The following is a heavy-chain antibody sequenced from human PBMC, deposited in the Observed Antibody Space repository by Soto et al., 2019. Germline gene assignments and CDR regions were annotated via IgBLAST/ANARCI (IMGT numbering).Heavy chain of an antibody. CDR3: ARDRIAATNWFDP. CDR2: ISYDGSNK. Sequence: QVQLVESGGGVVQPGRSLRLSCAASGFTFSSYAMHWVRQAPGNGLEWVAVISYDGSNKYYADSVKGRFTISRDNSKNTLYLQMNSLRAEDTAVYYCARDRIAATNWFDPWGQGTLVTVSS. D-gene: IGHD6-25*01. CDR1: GFTFSSYA. J-gene: IGHJ5*02. V-gene: IGHV3-30-3*01.